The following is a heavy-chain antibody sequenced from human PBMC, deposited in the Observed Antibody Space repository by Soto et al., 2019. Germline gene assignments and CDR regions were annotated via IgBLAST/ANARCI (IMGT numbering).Heavy chain of an antibody. CDR2: ISAFNGNT. CDR3: ARDAGGGSYLAY. D-gene: IGHD1-26*01. V-gene: IGHV1-18*01. Sequence: QVQLVQSGGEVKKPGASVKVSCKPSGYTFTNYGISWVRQAPGQGLEWMGWISAFNGNTKYAQKFQGRVTLTTDTSTRTAYMELRSLRYDDTAVYYCARDAGGGSYLAYWGQGTLVTVSS. CDR1: GYTFTNYG. J-gene: IGHJ4*02.